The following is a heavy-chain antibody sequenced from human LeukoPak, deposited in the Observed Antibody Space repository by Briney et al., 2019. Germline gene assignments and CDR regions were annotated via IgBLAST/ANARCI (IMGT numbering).Heavy chain of an antibody. D-gene: IGHD3-22*01. CDR2: SYSSGST. J-gene: IGHJ4*02. Sequence: PSETLSLICTVSGGSISSGSDYCSWIRQPAGKGLEWIGRSYSSGSTNYNPSLKSRVSISVDTSKNQFSLRLSSVTAADTAVYYCARGSRYSSGYDYIDQWGQGTLVTVSS. V-gene: IGHV4-61*02. CDR3: ARGSRYSSGYDYIDQ. CDR1: GGSISSGSDY.